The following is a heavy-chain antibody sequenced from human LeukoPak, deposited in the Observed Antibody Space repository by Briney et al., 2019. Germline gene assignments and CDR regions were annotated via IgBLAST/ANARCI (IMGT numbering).Heavy chain of an antibody. V-gene: IGHV3-7*01. CDR3: ARDYVWGSSESDY. CDR2: INQDGSEK. J-gene: IGHJ4*02. CDR1: GFTFSSYS. D-gene: IGHD7-27*01. Sequence: PGGSLRLSCAASGFTFSSYSMNWVRQTPGEGLEWVGNINQDGSEKYYLDSVRGRFTISRDNAKNSLYLQMNSLRVEDTAIYYCARDYVWGSSESDYWGQGTLVTVSS.